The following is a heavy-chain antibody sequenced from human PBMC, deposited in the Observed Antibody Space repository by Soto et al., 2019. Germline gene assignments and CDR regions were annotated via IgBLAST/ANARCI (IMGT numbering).Heavy chain of an antibody. CDR1: GGSFSGYY. CDR3: AKTTWLTENY. CDR2: INHSGST. D-gene: IGHD5-12*01. J-gene: IGHJ4*02. V-gene: IGHV4-34*01. Sequence: PSETLSLTCAFYGGSFSGYYWSLIRQPPGKGLEWIGEINHSGSTNYNPSLKSRVTISVDTSKNQFSLKLSSVTAADTAVYYCAKTTWLTENYWGQGTLVTVSS.